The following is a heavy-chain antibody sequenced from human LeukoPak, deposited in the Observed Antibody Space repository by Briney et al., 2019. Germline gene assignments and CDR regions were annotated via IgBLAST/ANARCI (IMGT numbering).Heavy chain of an antibody. CDR2: IYYSVTT. J-gene: IGHJ4*02. V-gene: IGHV4-59*08. CDR1: GDSISRHY. CDR3: ARLHYDTSGLYYYFDY. D-gene: IGHD3-22*01. Sequence: PSETLSLTCTVPGDSISRHYWSWIPQPPGKGLEWIGYIYYSVTTNYNPSLKSRIAIAVDTSKIQFSLKLTSVTAADTAVYYCARLHYDTSGLYYYFDYWGQGTLVTVSS.